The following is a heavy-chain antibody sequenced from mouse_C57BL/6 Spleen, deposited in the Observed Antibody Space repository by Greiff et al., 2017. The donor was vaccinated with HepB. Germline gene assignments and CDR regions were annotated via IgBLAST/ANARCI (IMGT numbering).Heavy chain of an antibody. Sequence: EVQRVESGGGLVQPGGSLSLSCAASGFTFTDYYMSWVRQPPGKALEWLGFIRNKANGYTTEYSASVKGRFTISRDNSQSILYLQMNALRAEDSATYYCERSPHRDYAMDYWGQGTSVTVSS. D-gene: IGHD3-1*01. CDR1: GFTFTDYY. J-gene: IGHJ4*01. CDR3: ERSPHRDYAMDY. V-gene: IGHV7-3*01. CDR2: IRNKANGYTT.